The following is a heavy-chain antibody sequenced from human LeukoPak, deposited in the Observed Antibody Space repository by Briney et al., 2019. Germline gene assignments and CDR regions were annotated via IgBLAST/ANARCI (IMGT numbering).Heavy chain of an antibody. D-gene: IGHD3-10*01. J-gene: IGHJ3*01. CDR2: IYYRGTT. V-gene: IGHV4-59*08. CDR1: GGSLTGHY. CDR3: ARVRGIGTFDF. Sequence: PSETLSLTCTVSGGSLTGHYWSWIRQPPGKGLEWIGYIYYRGTTNYNPSLKSRARMSVDTSKNHFFLQLNSVTAADTAVYYCARVRGIGTFDFWGQGTMVTVS.